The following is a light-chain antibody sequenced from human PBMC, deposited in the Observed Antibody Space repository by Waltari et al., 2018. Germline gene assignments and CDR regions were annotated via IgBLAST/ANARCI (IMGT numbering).Light chain of an antibody. V-gene: IGKV1-5*03. Sequence: DIQMTQSPSTLSASIGAGVTFTCRASQSISGWLAWYQQTPGKAPNLLIFKASNLQSGVPSRFSGSGSGTDFTLTISSLQPDDFATYYCQHYNSYPPITFGQGTRLEIK. CDR2: KAS. CDR1: QSISGW. CDR3: QHYNSYPPIT. J-gene: IGKJ5*01.